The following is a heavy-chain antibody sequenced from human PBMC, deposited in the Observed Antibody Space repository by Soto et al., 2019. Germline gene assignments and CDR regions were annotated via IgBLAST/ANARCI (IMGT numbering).Heavy chain of an antibody. CDR2: INPSGGST. CDR3: ARVGSSVPSSGWFDP. CDR1: GYTFTSYY. V-gene: IGHV1-46*03. J-gene: IGHJ5*02. D-gene: IGHD6-19*01. Sequence: ASVKVPCKASGYTFTSYYMHWVRQAPGQGLEWMGIINPSGGSTSYAQKFQGRVTMTRDTSTSTVYMELSSLRSEDTAVYYCARVGSSVPSSGWFDPWGQGTLVTVSS.